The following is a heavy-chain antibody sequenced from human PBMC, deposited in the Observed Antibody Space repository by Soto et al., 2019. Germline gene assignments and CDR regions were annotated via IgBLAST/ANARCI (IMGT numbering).Heavy chain of an antibody. J-gene: IGHJ6*02. CDR2: ISGSGGST. CDR1: ECTYSSYA. V-gene: IGHV3-23*01. D-gene: IGHD2-15*01. Sequence: GGSLRLSCASSECTYSSYAMSWVRQAPGKGLEWVSAISGSGGSTYYADSVKGRFTISRDNSKNTLYLQMNSLRAEDTAVYYCAKDRGSVYGMDVWGQGTTVTVSS. CDR3: AKDRGSVYGMDV.